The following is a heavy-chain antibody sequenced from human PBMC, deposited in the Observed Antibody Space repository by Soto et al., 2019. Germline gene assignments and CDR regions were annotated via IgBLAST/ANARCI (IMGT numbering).Heavy chain of an antibody. J-gene: IGHJ4*02. D-gene: IGHD2-15*01. CDR3: TTDFVVVVAAHDY. Sequence: EVQLVESGGGLVKPGGSLRLSCAASGFTFSNAWMSWVRQAPGKGLEWVGRIKSKTDGGTTDYAAPVKGRFTISRDDSKNTLYLQMNSLKTEDTAVYYCTTDFVVVVAAHDYWGQGTLVTVSS. CDR1: GFTFSNAW. V-gene: IGHV3-15*01. CDR2: IKSKTDGGTT.